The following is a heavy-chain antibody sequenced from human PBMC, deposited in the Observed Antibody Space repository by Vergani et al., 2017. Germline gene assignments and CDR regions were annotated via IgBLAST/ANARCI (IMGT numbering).Heavy chain of an antibody. CDR2: ISYDGSNK. CDR3: ARERTDYYYYYYMDV. CDR1: GFTFSSYA. Sequence: QVQLVESGGGVVQPGRSLRLSCAASGFTFSSYAMHWVRQAPGKGLEWVAVISYDGSNKYYADSVKGRFTISRDNSKNTLYLQMNSLRAEDTAVYYCARERTDYYYYYYMDVWGKGTTVTVSS. V-gene: IGHV3-30*04. J-gene: IGHJ6*03.